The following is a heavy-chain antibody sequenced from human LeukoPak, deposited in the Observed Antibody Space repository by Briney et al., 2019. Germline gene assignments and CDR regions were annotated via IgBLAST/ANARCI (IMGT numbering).Heavy chain of an antibody. D-gene: IGHD6-6*01. CDR1: GYSISSGYY. Sequence: SETLSLTCTVSGYSISSGYYWGWIRQPPGKGLEWIGSIYHSGSTYYNPSLKSRVTISVDTSKNQFSLKLSSVTAAGTAVYYCARDWELAARRGFDPWGQGTLVTVSS. V-gene: IGHV4-38-2*02. CDR3: ARDWELAARRGFDP. CDR2: IYHSGST. J-gene: IGHJ5*02.